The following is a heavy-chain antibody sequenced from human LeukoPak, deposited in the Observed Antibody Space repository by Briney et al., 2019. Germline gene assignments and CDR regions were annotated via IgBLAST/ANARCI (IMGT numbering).Heavy chain of an antibody. CDR1: GFTFSSYA. CDR3: ARATATTDSDAFDI. Sequence: GGSLRLSCAASGFTFSSYATHWVRQAPGKGLEYVSAISSNGGSTYYVNSVKGRFTISRDNSKNTLYLQMGSLRAEDMAVYYCARATATTDSDAFDIWGQGTMVTVSS. V-gene: IGHV3-64*01. D-gene: IGHD4-17*01. CDR2: ISSNGGST. J-gene: IGHJ3*02.